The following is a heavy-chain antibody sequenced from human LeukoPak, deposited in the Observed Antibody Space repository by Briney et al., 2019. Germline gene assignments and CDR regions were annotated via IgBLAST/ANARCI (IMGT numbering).Heavy chain of an antibody. Sequence: GASVKVSCKASGYIFDIYALIWVRQAPGQGLELMGWININTGNPTYAQGFTGRFVFSLDTSVSTAYLQISSLKAEDTAVYYCARRAGGYSHPYDYWGQGILVTVSS. J-gene: IGHJ4*02. CDR3: ARRAGGYSHPYDY. CDR1: GYIFDIYA. V-gene: IGHV7-4-1*02. D-gene: IGHD4-23*01. CDR2: ININTGNP.